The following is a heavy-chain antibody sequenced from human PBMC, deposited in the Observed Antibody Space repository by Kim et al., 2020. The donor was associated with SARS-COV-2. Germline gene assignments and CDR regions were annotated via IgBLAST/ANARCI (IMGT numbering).Heavy chain of an antibody. CDR1: GGSISSSSYY. CDR3: ARHGSPVDY. D-gene: IGHD1-26*01. CDR2: IYYSGST. Sequence: SETLSLTCTVSGGSISSSSYYWGWIRQPPGKGLEWIGSIYYSGSTYYNPSLKSRVTISVDTSKNQFSLKLSSVTAADTAVYYCARHGSPVDYWGQGTLVTVSS. J-gene: IGHJ4*02. V-gene: IGHV4-39*01.